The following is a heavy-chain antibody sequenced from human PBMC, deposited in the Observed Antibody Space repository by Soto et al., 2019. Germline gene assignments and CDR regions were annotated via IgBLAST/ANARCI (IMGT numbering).Heavy chain of an antibody. D-gene: IGHD4-17*01. V-gene: IGHV3-30-3*01. CDR2: TSYDGDNR. Sequence: QVHLVESGGGVVQPGRSLRLSCAASGLTFSSYAMSWVRQAPGKGLEWVAATSYDGDNRYYADSVKGRFTISRDNSKNTLDLQMNSLRAEDTAVYYCAGVYYGGDSVNNYWGQGTLVTVSS. J-gene: IGHJ4*02. CDR1: GLTFSSYA. CDR3: AGVYYGGDSVNNY.